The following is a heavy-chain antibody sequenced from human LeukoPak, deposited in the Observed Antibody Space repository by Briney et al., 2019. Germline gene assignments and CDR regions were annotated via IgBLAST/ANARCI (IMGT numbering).Heavy chain of an antibody. D-gene: IGHD4-17*01. CDR3: AKNRAGDYADY. CDR1: GYTFTDYY. J-gene: IGHJ4*02. CDR2: ISPNSGGT. V-gene: IGHV1-2*06. Sequence: ASVKISCKASGYTFTDYYVHWVRQAPGQGLEWMGRISPNSGGTNYAQKFRGRLTVTMDTSISTAYMELSSLRSDDTAVYYCAKNRAGDYADYWGQGTLVTVSS.